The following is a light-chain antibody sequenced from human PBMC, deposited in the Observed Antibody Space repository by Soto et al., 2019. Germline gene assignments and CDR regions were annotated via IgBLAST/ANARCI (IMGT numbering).Light chain of an antibody. J-gene: IGKJ5*01. CDR3: QQYGGSPIP. CDR2: GAS. CDR1: QSVSRR. V-gene: IGKV3-20*01. Sequence: FFIPTPCALALSPKRRATLSCRASQSVSRRLAWYQQRPGQSPRLLISGASMRASGVPVRFIGSGSGTDFTLTITRLEPEDFAGYYCQQYGGSPIPFGLGSRLEI.